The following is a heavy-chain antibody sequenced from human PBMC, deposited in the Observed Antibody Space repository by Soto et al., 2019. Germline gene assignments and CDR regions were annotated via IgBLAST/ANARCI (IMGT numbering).Heavy chain of an antibody. Sequence: ETLSLTCTVSGGSLSSSAYYWGWIRQSPGKGLEWVAVVSIGGSTHYADSVRGRFTISRDNSKNTLSLQMNSLRPDDTAVYYCAKDKTPITLVGGVMDFAYHYAMDVWGHGTTVTVSS. J-gene: IGHJ6*02. D-gene: IGHD3-10*01. V-gene: IGHV3-53*01. CDR1: GGSLSSSAYY. CDR2: VSIGGST. CDR3: AKDKTPITLVGGVMDFAYHYAMDV.